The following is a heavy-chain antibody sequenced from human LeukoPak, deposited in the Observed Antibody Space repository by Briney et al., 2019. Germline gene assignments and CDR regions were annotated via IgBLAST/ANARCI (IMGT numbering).Heavy chain of an antibody. CDR1: GYSFTSYW. J-gene: IGHJ4*02. D-gene: IGHD3-10*01. Sequence: GESLKISCKGSGYSFTSYWIGWVRQMPGKGLEWMGIIYPGDSDTRYSPSFQGQVTISVDKFISTAYLQWSSLKASDTATYYCARLPSVRGVDRYFDYWGQGTLVTVSS. CDR3: ARLPSVRGVDRYFDY. V-gene: IGHV5-51*01. CDR2: IYPGDSDT.